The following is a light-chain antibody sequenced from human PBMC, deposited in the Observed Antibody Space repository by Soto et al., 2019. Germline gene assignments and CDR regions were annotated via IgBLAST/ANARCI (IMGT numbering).Light chain of an antibody. CDR3: QQSSTTPYT. CDR1: QSIRSD. J-gene: IGKJ2*01. V-gene: IGKV1-39*01. Sequence: DIQMTQSPSSLSASIGDRVTITCRASQSIRSDLNWYQQKPGIAPKLLIYAASSLQSGVPPRFTGRGSETDFTLTISSLQAEDFATYYCQQSSTTPYTFGQGTNLEIK. CDR2: AAS.